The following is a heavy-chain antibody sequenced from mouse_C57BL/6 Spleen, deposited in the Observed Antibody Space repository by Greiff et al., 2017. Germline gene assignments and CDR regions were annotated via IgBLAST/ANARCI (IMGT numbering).Heavy chain of an antibody. CDR3: ARNYGSSPWFAY. V-gene: IGHV2-9-1*01. J-gene: IGHJ3*01. Sequence: VKLMESGPGLVAPSQSLSITCTVSGFSLTSYAISWVRQPPGKGLEWLGVIWTGGGTNYNSALKSRLSLSKDNSKSQVFLKMNSLQTDDTARYYCARNYGSSPWFAYWGQGTLVTVSA. CDR2: IWTGGGT. D-gene: IGHD1-1*01. CDR1: GFSLTSYA.